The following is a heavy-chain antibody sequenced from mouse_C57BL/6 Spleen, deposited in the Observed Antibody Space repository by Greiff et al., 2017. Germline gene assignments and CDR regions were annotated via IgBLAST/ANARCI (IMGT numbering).Heavy chain of an antibody. J-gene: IGHJ4*01. Sequence: EVHLVESGPELVKPGASVKISCKASGYSFTDYNMNWVKQSNGKSLEWIGVINPNYGTTSYNQKFKGKATLTVDQSSSTAYMQLNSLTSEDSAVYYCARDGYDGDYYAMDDWGQGTSVTVSS. D-gene: IGHD2-2*01. CDR1: GYSFTDYN. CDR3: ARDGYDGDYYAMDD. CDR2: INPNYGTT. V-gene: IGHV1-39*01.